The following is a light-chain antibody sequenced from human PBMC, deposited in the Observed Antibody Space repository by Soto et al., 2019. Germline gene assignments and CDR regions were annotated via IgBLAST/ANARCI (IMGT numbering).Light chain of an antibody. V-gene: IGKV1-39*01. CDR1: QPIRSH. CDR2: AAS. J-gene: IGKJ2*01. Sequence: DIQMTQSPSSLSASVGDRVTITCLASQPIRSHLNWYQQKPGKAPKLLIYAASTLQTGVPSRFSGSGSGTDFTLTITSLQPEDFATYYCQQSYSTPPYTFGQGTKLEIK. CDR3: QQSYSTPPYT.